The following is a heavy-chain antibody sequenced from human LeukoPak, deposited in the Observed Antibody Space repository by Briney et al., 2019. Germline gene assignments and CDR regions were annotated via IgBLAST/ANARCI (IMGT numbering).Heavy chain of an antibody. J-gene: IGHJ4*02. V-gene: IGHV3-9*01. CDR2: ISWNSGSI. Sequence: GRSLRLSCAASGFTFDDYAMHWVRQAPGKGLEWVSGISWNSGSIGYADSVKGRFTISRDNAKNSLYLQMNSLRAEDTALYYCAKDRGGYSYGLDYWGQGTLVTVSS. CDR3: AKDRGGYSYGLDY. CDR1: GFTFDDYA. D-gene: IGHD5-18*01.